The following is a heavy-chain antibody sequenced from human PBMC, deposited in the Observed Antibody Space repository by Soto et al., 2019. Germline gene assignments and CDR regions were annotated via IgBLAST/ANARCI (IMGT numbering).Heavy chain of an antibody. D-gene: IGHD6-19*01. J-gene: IGHJ4*02. Sequence: GGSLRLSCVASGFTFSNYDMNWVRQAPGKGLEWVSYITRSSSTIYYADSVKGRFTISRDNAENSLYLPMNSLRAEDTAVYYCARGTSGWYGDDWGQGTLVTVSS. CDR3: ARGTSGWYGDD. CDR2: ITRSSSTI. CDR1: GFTFSNYD. V-gene: IGHV3-48*01.